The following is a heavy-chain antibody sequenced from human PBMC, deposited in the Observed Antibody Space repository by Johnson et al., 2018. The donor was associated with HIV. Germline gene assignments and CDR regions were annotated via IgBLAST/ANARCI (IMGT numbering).Heavy chain of an antibody. CDR2: ISSSGSTI. V-gene: IGHV3-11*01. Sequence: QMQLVESGGGLVKPGGSLRLSCAASGFTFSDYYMSWIRQAPGKGLEWVSYISSSGSTIYYADSVKGRFTISRDNTKNSLYLQMNSLRAEDTALYYCARDVIKVIAARDDAFDIWGQGTMVTVSS. CDR1: GFTFSDYY. D-gene: IGHD6-6*01. J-gene: IGHJ3*02. CDR3: ARDVIKVIAARDDAFDI.